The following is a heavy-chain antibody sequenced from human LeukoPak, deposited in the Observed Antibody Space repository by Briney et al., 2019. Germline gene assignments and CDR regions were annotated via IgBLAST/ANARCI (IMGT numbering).Heavy chain of an antibody. CDR1: GFSLSTSGVG. D-gene: IGHD2-15*01. CDR3: ARLGGFCSGGDCYGRTYPMAV. Sequence: SGPTLVNPTQTLTLTCTLSGFSLSTSGVGVGWIRQPPGKALEWLTLIYWSDDNRYSPSLRSRLTVTKDTSTNQVVLIMPEMAPLNTATYYCARLGGFCSGGDCYGRTYPMAVWAKGPAVTVS. J-gene: IGHJ6*04. CDR2: IYWSDDN. V-gene: IGHV2-5*01.